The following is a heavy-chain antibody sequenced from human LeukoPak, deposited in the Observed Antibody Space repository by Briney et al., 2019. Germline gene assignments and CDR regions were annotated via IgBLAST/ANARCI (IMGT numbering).Heavy chain of an antibody. CDR1: GGSISSYY. J-gene: IGHJ6*02. V-gene: IGHV4-4*07. CDR3: ARDEYSSSWDYYYYGMDV. CDR2: IYSSGST. D-gene: IGHD6-13*01. Sequence: ASETLSLTCTVSGGSISSYYWSWIRQPAGKGLEWIGRIYSSGSTNYNPSLKSRVTMSVDTSKNQFSLKLSSVTAADTAVYYCARDEYSSSWDYYYYGMDVWGQGTTVTVSS.